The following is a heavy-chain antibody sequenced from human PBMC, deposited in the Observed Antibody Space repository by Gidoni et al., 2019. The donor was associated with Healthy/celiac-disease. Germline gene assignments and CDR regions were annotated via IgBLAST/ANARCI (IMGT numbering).Heavy chain of an antibody. V-gene: IGHV3-23*01. J-gene: IGHJ4*02. Sequence: KGRFTISRDNSKNTLYLQMNSLRAEDTAVYYCAKDQKWSGYDLSKGYYFDYWGQGTLVTVSS. CDR3: AKDQKWSGYDLSKGYYFDY. D-gene: IGHD5-12*01.